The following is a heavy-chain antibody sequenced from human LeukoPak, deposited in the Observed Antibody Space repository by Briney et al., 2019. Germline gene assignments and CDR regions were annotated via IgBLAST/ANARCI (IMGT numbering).Heavy chain of an antibody. Sequence: GGSLRLSCAAFGFTFSSYAMTWVRQAPGKGLEWVSAISGSGGSTYYADSVKGRFTISRDNSKNTLHLQMNSLRAEDTALYYCAKDIYSSGWYPGFDYWGQGTLVTVSS. CDR2: ISGSGGST. V-gene: IGHV3-23*01. D-gene: IGHD6-19*01. CDR3: AKDIYSSGWYPGFDY. CDR1: GFTFSSYA. J-gene: IGHJ4*02.